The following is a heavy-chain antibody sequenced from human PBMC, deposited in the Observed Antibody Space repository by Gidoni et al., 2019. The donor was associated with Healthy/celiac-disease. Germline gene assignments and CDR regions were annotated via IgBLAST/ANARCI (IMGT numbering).Heavy chain of an antibody. D-gene: IGHD3-3*01. CDR3: ARANYDFWSGPITYFDY. CDR2: MNPNSGNT. V-gene: IGHV1-8*01. J-gene: IGHJ4*02. CDR1: GSTFTSYD. Sequence: QVQLVQSGAEVKKPGASVKVSCKASGSTFTSYDINWVRQATGQGLEWMGWMNPNSGNTGYAQKFQGRVTMTRNTSISTAYMELSSLRSEDTAVYYCARANYDFWSGPITYFDYWGQGTLVTVSS.